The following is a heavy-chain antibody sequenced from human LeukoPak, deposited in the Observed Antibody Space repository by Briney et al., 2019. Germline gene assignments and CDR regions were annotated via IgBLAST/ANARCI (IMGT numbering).Heavy chain of an antibody. CDR3: ARCTRITMVRGVITTGIYYFDY. CDR1: GGSFSGYY. CDR2: INHSGST. J-gene: IGHJ4*02. Sequence: PSETLSLTCAVYGGSFSGYYWSWIRQPPGKGLEGMGEINHSGSTNYNPSLKSRVTISVDTSKNQFSLKLSSVTAADTAVYYCARCTRITMVRGVITTGIYYFDYWGQGTLVTVSS. V-gene: IGHV4-34*01. D-gene: IGHD3-10*01.